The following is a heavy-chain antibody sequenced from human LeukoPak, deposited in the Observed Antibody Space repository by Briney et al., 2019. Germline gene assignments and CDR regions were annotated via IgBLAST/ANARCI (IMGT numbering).Heavy chain of an antibody. CDR3: ARVRPAVAGTHYFDY. CDR2: SHYSGSN. V-gene: IGHV4-59*01. Sequence: SETLSLTCTVSGGSISSYYWSWTRQPPGKGLEWIGYSHYSGSNNYNPSLKSRVTISVDTSKNQFSLKLSSVTAADTAVYYCARVRPAVAGTHYFDYWGQGTLVTVSP. CDR1: GGSISSYY. D-gene: IGHD6-19*01. J-gene: IGHJ4*02.